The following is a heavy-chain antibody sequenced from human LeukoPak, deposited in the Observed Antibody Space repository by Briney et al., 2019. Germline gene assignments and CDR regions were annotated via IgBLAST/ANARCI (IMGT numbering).Heavy chain of an antibody. J-gene: IGHJ4*02. Sequence: GGSLRLSCAASGFAFSTYSMNWVRQATGKGLEWVSSVSRSSRFIFYADSVQGRFTISRDVAKDSLFLQMNSLRAEDTAVYYCARVSDAFDYFFDSWGQGTLVTVSS. CDR2: VSRSSRFI. CDR3: ARVSDAFDYFFDS. V-gene: IGHV3-21*01. D-gene: IGHD5-12*01. CDR1: GFAFSTYS.